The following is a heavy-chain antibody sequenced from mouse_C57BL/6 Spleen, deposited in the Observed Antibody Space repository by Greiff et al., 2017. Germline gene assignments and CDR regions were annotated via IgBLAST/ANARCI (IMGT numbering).Heavy chain of an antibody. Sequence: DVKLQESGPVLVKPGASVKMSCKASGYTFTDYYMNWVKQSHGKSLEWIGVINPYNGGTSYNQKFKGKATLTVDKSSSTAYMELNSLTSEDSAVYYCARHYGSSYFDYWGQGTTLTVSS. CDR3: ARHYGSSYFDY. V-gene: IGHV1-19*01. D-gene: IGHD1-1*01. CDR2: INPYNGGT. CDR1: GYTFTDYY. J-gene: IGHJ2*01.